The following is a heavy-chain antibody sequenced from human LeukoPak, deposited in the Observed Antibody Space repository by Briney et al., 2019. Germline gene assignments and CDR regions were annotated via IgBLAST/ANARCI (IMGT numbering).Heavy chain of an antibody. CDR3: ARRAARGRFDP. V-gene: IGHV3-7*01. CDR1: GFTFKNHW. J-gene: IGHJ5*02. D-gene: IGHD6-6*01. Sequence: GGSLRLSCVGSGFTFKNHWMVWVRQAPGKGLEWVANMKQDGSEQYYGDSVKGRFTISRDNAKNSLYLQMNSLRAEDTAVYYCARRAARGRFDPWGQGTLVTVSS. CDR2: MKQDGSEQ.